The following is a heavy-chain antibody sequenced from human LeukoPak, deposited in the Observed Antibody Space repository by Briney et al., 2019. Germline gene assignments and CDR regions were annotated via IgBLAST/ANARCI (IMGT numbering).Heavy chain of an antibody. D-gene: IGHD6-19*01. V-gene: IGHV1-24*01. CDR3: ATESGKAVAE. J-gene: IGHJ4*02. Sequence: GASVKVSCKVSGYTLTELSMHWVRQAPGKGLEWMGGFDPEDGETIYAQKFQGRVTMTKDTSTDTAYMELSSLRSEDTAVYYCATESGKAVAEWGQGTLVTVSS. CDR1: GYTLTELS. CDR2: FDPEDGET.